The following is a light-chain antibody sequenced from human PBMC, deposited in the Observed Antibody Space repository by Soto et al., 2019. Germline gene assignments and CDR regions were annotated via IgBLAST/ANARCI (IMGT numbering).Light chain of an antibody. CDR3: QQHNNWPT. Sequence: EIVMTQSPATLSVSPGERATLSCRASQNVNSDLAWYQQKPGQAPRLLIYGASTRATDVPARFSGSGFGTEFTLTISSLQSEDSAAYYCQQHNNWPTFGQGTKVEIK. CDR2: GAS. CDR1: QNVNSD. V-gene: IGKV3-15*01. J-gene: IGKJ1*01.